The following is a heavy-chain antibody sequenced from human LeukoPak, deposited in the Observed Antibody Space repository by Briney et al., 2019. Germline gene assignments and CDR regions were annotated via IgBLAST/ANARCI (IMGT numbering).Heavy chain of an antibody. CDR3: AKGRPLLDV. V-gene: IGHV3-23*01. J-gene: IGHJ6*02. Sequence: PGGSLRLSCAASGITFSNYAMTWVRQAPGKGLEWVSVISDSGGITSYADSVKGRFTISRDNSKNTLYLQMNSLRAEDTAIYYCAKGRPLLDVWGQGTTVTVS. CDR2: ISDSGGIT. CDR1: GITFSNYA.